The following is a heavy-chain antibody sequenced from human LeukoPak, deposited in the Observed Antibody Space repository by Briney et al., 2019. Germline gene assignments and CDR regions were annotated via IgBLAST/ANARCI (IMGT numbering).Heavy chain of an antibody. Sequence: SSVKASCKASGGTFSSYAISWVRQAPGQGLEWMGRIIPIFGTANYAQKFQGRVTITTDESTSTAYMELSSLRSEDTAVYYCARDTLGSSSWYVGGFDPWGQGTLVTVSS. CDR2: IIPIFGTA. CDR3: ARDTLGSSSWYVGGFDP. CDR1: GGTFSSYA. V-gene: IGHV1-69*05. D-gene: IGHD6-13*01. J-gene: IGHJ5*02.